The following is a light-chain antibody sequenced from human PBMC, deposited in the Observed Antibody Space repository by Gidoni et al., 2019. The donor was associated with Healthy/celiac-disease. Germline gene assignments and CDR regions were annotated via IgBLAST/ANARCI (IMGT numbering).Light chain of an antibody. CDR2: YDS. CDR3: QVWDSSSDHVV. Sequence: SYVLPQPPSVSVAPGKTARITCGGNNMGSKRVHWYQQKPGQAPVLVIYYDSDRPSGIPERFSGSNSGNTATLTISRVEAGDEADYYCQVWDSSSDHVVFGGGTKLTVL. V-gene: IGLV3-21*04. J-gene: IGLJ2*01. CDR1: NMGSKR.